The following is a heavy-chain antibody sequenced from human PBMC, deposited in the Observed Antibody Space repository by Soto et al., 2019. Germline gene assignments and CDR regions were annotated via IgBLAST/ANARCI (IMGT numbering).Heavy chain of an antibody. CDR1: GYTFTSYY. V-gene: IGHV1-46*03. Sequence: ASVKVSCKASGYTFTSYYMHWVRQAPGQGLEWMGIINPSGGSTSYAQKFQGRVTMTRDTSTSTVYMEPSSLRSEDTAVYYCARAGSSWYSFDYWGQGTLVTVSS. J-gene: IGHJ4*02. D-gene: IGHD6-13*01. CDR2: INPSGGST. CDR3: ARAGSSWYSFDY.